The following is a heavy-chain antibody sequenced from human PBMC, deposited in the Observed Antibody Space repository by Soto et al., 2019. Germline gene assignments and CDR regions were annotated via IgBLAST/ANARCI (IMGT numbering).Heavy chain of an antibody. J-gene: IGHJ4*02. CDR2: INAGNGNT. Sequence: QVQLVQSGAEVKKPGASVKVSCKASGYTFTSYAMHWVRQAPGQRLEWMGWINAGNGNTKYPRKFQGRVTITRDTSASTAYMELSSLRSEDTAVYYCARGPGGPDGPGDYWGQGTLVTVSS. CDR1: GYTFTSYA. V-gene: IGHV1-3*01. D-gene: IGHD2-15*01. CDR3: ARGPGGPDGPGDY.